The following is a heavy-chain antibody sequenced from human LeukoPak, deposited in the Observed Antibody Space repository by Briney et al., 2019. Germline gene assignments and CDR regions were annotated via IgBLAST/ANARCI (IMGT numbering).Heavy chain of an antibody. V-gene: IGHV3-74*01. CDR1: GFTFSNNW. J-gene: IGHJ4*02. Sequence: PGGSLRLSCAASGFTFSNNWMHWVRQAPGKGLVWVSRINTDGSRAAYADSVRDRFTISRDNAKNTLYLQMNSLRVEDTAVYYCAKDLTWNQADYWGQGTLVTASP. CDR3: AKDLTWNQADY. D-gene: IGHD1-1*01. CDR2: INTDGSRA.